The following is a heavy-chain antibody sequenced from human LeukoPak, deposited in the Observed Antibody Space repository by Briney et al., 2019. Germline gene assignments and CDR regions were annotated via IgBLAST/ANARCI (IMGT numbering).Heavy chain of an antibody. V-gene: IGHV4-59*01. D-gene: IGHD3-9*01. CDR1: GGSISSYY. J-gene: IGHJ4*02. Sequence: SETLSLTCTVSGGSISSYYWSWIRQPPGKGLEWIGYIYYSGSTNYNPSLKRRVTISVDTSKNQFSLKLSSVTAADTAVYYCARVRYDILIFDYWGQGTLVTVSS. CDR2: IYYSGST. CDR3: ARVRYDILIFDY.